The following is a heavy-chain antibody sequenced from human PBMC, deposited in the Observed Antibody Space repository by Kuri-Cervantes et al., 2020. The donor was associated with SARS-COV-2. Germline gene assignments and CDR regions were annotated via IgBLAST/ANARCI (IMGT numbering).Heavy chain of an antibody. V-gene: IGHV3-53*01. CDR2: IYSSGST. D-gene: IGHD4-23*01. CDR1: GFSVRSNY. J-gene: IGHJ4*02. Sequence: GESLKISCAASGFSVRSNYMSWVRQAPGKGLEWVSSIYSSGSTYYADSVKGRFTSSRENYKNTVYLQLNSLRVEDTAVYYCARSTVGFDSWGQGTLVPSPQ. CDR3: ARSTVGFDS.